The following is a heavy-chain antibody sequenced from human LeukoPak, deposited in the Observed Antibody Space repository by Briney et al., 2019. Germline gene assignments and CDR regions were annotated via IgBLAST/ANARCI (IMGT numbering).Heavy chain of an antibody. CDR1: GGAFSSYA. V-gene: IGHV1-69*13. CDR3: ARGAGTTSPYDY. J-gene: IGHJ4*02. Sequence: SVKVSCKASGGAFSSYAISWVRQAPGQGLEWMGGIIPIFGTANYAQKFQGRVTITADESTSTAYMELSSLRSEDTAVYYCARGAGTTSPYDYWGQGTLVTVSS. D-gene: IGHD1-7*01. CDR2: IIPIFGTA.